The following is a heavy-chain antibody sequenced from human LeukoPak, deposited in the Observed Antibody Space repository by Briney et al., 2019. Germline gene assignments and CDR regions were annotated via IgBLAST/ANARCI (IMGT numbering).Heavy chain of an antibody. CDR1: GGSIGSYY. D-gene: IGHD4-17*01. J-gene: IGHJ3*01. CDR3: ARQRDYADYLDAFDV. CDR2: IYHSGTT. V-gene: IGHV4-59*08. Sequence: SETLSLTCTVSGGSIGSYYGSWIRQPPGKGLECIGYIYHSGTTNYNPSLKSRVTISADTSKNQFSLKLTSVTAADTAIYYCARQRDYADYLDAFDVWGQGTMVTVSS.